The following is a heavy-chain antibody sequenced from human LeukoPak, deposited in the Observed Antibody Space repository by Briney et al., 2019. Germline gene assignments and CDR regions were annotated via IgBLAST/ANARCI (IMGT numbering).Heavy chain of an antibody. Sequence: PSETLSLTCTVSGGSISSHYWSWIRQPPGKGLEWIGYIYYSGSTNYNPSLKSRVTISVDTSKNQFSLKLSSVTAADTAVYYCASVDTAMVTFDYWGQGTLVTVSS. J-gene: IGHJ4*02. CDR3: ASVDTAMVTFDY. V-gene: IGHV4-59*11. D-gene: IGHD5-18*01. CDR1: GGSISSHY. CDR2: IYYSGST.